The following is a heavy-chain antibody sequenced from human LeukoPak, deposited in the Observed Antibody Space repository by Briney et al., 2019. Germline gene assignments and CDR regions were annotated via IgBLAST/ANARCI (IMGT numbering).Heavy chain of an antibody. J-gene: IGHJ6*02. Sequence: PGGSLRLSCAASGFTFSSYAMSWVRQAPGSGLEWVANIKQDGSEKYYVDSVKGRFTISRDNAKSSLYLRMNSLRAEDTAVYYCASVRGDYYYGMDVWGQGTTVTVSS. CDR3: ASVRGDYYYGMDV. CDR2: IKQDGSEK. CDR1: GFTFSSYA. D-gene: IGHD3-3*01. V-gene: IGHV3-7*01.